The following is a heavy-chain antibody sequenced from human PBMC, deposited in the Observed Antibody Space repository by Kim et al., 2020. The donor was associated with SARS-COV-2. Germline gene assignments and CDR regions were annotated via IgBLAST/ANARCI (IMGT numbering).Heavy chain of an antibody. CDR2: ISGSGGST. Sequence: GGSLRLSCAASGFTFSSYAMSWVRQAPGKGLEWVSAISGSGGSTYYADSVKGRFTISRDNSKNTLYLQMNSLRAEDTAVYYCARWVTMVRRNTNWFDPWGQGTLVTVSS. V-gene: IGHV3-23*01. CDR1: GFTFSSYA. D-gene: IGHD3-10*01. J-gene: IGHJ5*02. CDR3: ARWVTMVRRNTNWFDP.